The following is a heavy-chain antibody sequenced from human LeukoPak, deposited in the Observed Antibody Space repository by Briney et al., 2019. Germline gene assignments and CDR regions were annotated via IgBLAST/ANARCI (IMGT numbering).Heavy chain of an antibody. CDR3: AKAWFGERSGGGFDY. CDR2: ISGDGGST. J-gene: IGHJ4*02. CDR1: GFTFDDYD. D-gene: IGHD3-10*01. Sequence: GGSLRLSCAASGFTFDDYDIHWVRQAPGKGLEWVSLISGDGGSTYYADSVKGRFTISRDNSKNSLYLQMSSLRTEDTALYYCAKAWFGERSGGGFDYWGQGTLVTVSS. V-gene: IGHV3-43*02.